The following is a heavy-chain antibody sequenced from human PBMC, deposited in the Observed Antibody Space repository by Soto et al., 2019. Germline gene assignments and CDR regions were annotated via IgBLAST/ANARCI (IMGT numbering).Heavy chain of an antibody. Sequence: ASLKVSCKASGYTFTSYAMHWVRQAPGQRLEWMGWINAGNGNTKYSQKFQGRVTITRDTSASTAYMELSSLRSEDTAVYYCARWATVTFYYYYYGMDVWGQGTTVTVSS. D-gene: IGHD4-17*01. V-gene: IGHV1-3*01. J-gene: IGHJ6*02. CDR3: ARWATVTFYYYYYGMDV. CDR1: GYTFTSYA. CDR2: INAGNGNT.